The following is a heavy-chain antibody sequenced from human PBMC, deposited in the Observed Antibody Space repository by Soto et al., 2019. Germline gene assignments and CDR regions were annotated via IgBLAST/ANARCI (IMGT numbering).Heavy chain of an antibody. CDR1: GFTFSNSI. J-gene: IGHJ4*02. Sequence: EVQLVESGGGLVKPGGSLRLSCAASGFTFSNSIINWVRQAPGQGLEWVSSISGSSDFLYYADSVKGRFTISRDNAKNSLYLQMNSLRAEDTAVYYCARDRYYYDSSGYYNNYFDYWGQGTLVTVSS. CDR2: ISGSSDFL. V-gene: IGHV3-21*01. CDR3: ARDRYYYDSSGYYNNYFDY. D-gene: IGHD3-22*01.